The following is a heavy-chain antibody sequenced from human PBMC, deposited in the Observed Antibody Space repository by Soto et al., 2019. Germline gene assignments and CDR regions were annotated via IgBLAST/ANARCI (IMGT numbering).Heavy chain of an antibody. CDR2: ISSSGSTI. V-gene: IGHV3-11*01. CDR3: ARTTVRAGKKYYFDY. Sequence: QVQLVESGGGLVKPGGSLRLSCAASGFTFSDYYMSWIRQAPGKGLEWVSYISSSGSTIYYADSVKGRFTISRDNAKNTLYLKMNSRGAEDTAVYYCARTTVRAGKKYYFDYGGQETLVTVSS. CDR1: GFTFSDYY. D-gene: IGHD3-10*01. J-gene: IGHJ4*02.